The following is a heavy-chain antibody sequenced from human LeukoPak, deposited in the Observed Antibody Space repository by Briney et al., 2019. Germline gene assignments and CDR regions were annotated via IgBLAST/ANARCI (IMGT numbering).Heavy chain of an antibody. Sequence: PGGTLRLSCAASGFTFSSYNMNWVRQAPGKGLEWVSSITSGSSYIYYADSVKGRFTISRDNAKNSLYLQMNSLRAEDTAVYYCARDPYSGSYGNYYYYFMDVWGKGTTVTISS. CDR3: ARDPYSGSYGNYYYYFMDV. V-gene: IGHV3-21*01. CDR1: GFTFSSYN. CDR2: ITSGSSYI. J-gene: IGHJ6*03. D-gene: IGHD1-26*01.